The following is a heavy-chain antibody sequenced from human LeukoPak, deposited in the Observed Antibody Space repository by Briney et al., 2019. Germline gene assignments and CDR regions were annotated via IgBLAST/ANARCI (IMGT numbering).Heavy chain of an antibody. J-gene: IGHJ4*02. CDR1: GFTFSSYW. D-gene: IGHD2-15*01. Sequence: GGSLRLSCAASGFTFSSYWMSWVRQAPGKGLEWVAIIKQDGSEKYYVDSVKGRFTISRDNAKNSLYLQMNSLRAEDTAVYYCARGRWTHSYYFDYWGQGTLVAVSS. CDR2: IKQDGSEK. V-gene: IGHV3-7*01. CDR3: ARGRWTHSYYFDY.